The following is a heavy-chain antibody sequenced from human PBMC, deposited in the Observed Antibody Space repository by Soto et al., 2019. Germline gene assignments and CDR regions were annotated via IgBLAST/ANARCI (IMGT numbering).Heavy chain of an antibody. CDR1: GFTFSSYG. Sequence: QVQLVESGGGVVQPGRSLRLSCAASGFTFSSYGMHWVRQAPGKGLEWVALIWYDGSNKYYADSVKGRFTISRDNSKNTLYLQMNSLRAEDTAVYYCARDGAGRWPGMDVWGQGTTVTVSS. CDR3: ARDGAGRWPGMDV. D-gene: IGHD1-1*01. J-gene: IGHJ6*02. CDR2: IWYDGSNK. V-gene: IGHV3-33*01.